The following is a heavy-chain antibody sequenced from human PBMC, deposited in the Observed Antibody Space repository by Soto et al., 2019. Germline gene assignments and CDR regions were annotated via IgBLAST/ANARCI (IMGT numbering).Heavy chain of an antibody. CDR1: AYNFSDYY. V-gene: IGHV1-2*02. D-gene: IGHD2-8*02. Sequence: ASVQVSCKASAYNFSDYYIHWVQQAPGQGLEWLGWVSPKSGGTNYAQKFKCRVTMTRDTSSNTVYMDLSGLKSDDTAVFYCARGISGGGTLNWFHPWGQGTLVTVSS. J-gene: IGHJ5*02. CDR3: ARGISGGGTLNWFHP. CDR2: VSPKSGGT.